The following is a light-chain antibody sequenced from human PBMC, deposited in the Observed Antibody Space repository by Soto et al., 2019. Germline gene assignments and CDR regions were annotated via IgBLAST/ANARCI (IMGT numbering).Light chain of an antibody. CDR3: QQYNSYSLT. CDR2: DAS. Sequence: IQMTQSPSTLSASVGDRLTITCRASQSISSWLAWYQQKPGKAPKLLIYDASSLESGVPSRFSGSGSGTEFTLTISSLQPDDFATYYCQQYNSYSLTFGGGTKVDIK. V-gene: IGKV1-5*01. J-gene: IGKJ4*01. CDR1: QSISSW.